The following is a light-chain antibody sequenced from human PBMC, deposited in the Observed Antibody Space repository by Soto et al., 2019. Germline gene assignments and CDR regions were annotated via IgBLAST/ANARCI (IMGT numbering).Light chain of an antibody. V-gene: IGKV1-5*03. CDR2: KAS. Sequence: DIQVAQSPSTLSASVGDRVTITCRASQSISTWLAWYQHKPGTAPKLLIYKASTLDRGVSSRFSGSGSETEFTLTISRLQPEDSATYYYQQYSSYSPWLFGQGTKVEI. CDR1: QSISTW. J-gene: IGKJ1*01. CDR3: QQYSSYSPWL.